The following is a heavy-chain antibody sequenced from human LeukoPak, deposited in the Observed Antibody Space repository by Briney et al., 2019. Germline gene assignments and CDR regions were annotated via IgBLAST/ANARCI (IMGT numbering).Heavy chain of an antibody. Sequence: GGSLRLSCAASGFTFSSYSMNWVRQAPGKGLEWVSSISSSSSYIYYADSVKGRFTISRDNAKNSLYLQMNSLRAEDTAVYYCARDRGGIAARPYYFDYWGQGTLVTVSS. CDR1: GFTFSSYS. J-gene: IGHJ4*02. V-gene: IGHV3-21*01. D-gene: IGHD6-6*01. CDR2: ISSSSSYI. CDR3: ARDRGGIAARPYYFDY.